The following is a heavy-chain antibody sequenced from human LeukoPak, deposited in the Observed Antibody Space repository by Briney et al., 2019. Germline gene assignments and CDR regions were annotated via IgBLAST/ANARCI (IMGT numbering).Heavy chain of an antibody. CDR1: GYTFTSYY. V-gene: IGHV1-46*03. J-gene: IGHJ3*02. Sequence: ASVKVSCKASGYTFTSYYMHWVRQAPGQGLEWMGIINPSGGSTSYAQKFQGRVTMTRDTSTSTVYMELSSLRSEDTAVYYCATPGRYDFWSGYVVAFDIWGQGTMVTVSS. CDR2: INPSGGST. D-gene: IGHD3-3*01. CDR3: ATPGRYDFWSGYVVAFDI.